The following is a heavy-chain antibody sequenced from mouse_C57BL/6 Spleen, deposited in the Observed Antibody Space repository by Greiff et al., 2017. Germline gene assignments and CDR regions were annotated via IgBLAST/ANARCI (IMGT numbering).Heavy chain of an antibody. V-gene: IGHV1-26*01. J-gene: IGHJ3*01. CDR3: ARRGNYGRWFAY. CDR1: GYTFTDYY. CDR2: INPNNGGT. Sequence: EVQLQQSGPELVKPGASVKISCKASGYTFTDYYMHWVKQSHGKSLEWIGDINPNNGGTSYNQKFKGKATLTADTSSSTAYMELRSLASEDAAVYYCARRGNYGRWFAYWGQGTLVTVSA. D-gene: IGHD1-1*01.